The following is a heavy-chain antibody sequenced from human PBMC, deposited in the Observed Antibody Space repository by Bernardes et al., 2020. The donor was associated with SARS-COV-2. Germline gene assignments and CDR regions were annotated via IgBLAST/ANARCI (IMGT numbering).Heavy chain of an antibody. CDR2: INRKSDAT. V-gene: IGHV3-20*04. Sequence: GGSLRLSCAASGSNFDDYGMSWVRQVPGKGLEWVSGINRKSDATGYADSVEGRFTISRDNAKKSLYLEMNSLRSEDTAVYYCARGQLLKDAFDIWGQGTMVTVSS. J-gene: IGHJ3*02. CDR3: ARGQLLKDAFDI. D-gene: IGHD2-2*01. CDR1: GSNFDDYG.